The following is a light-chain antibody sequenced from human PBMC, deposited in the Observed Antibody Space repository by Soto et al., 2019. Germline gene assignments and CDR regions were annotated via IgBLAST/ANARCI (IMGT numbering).Light chain of an antibody. Sequence: DIPMTQSPSSLSASVGDRVTITCRASQSIRSYLNWYQQKPGKAPNLLIYIASSLQSGVPSRFSGSGSGTEFTLIISSLQPEDFATYYCQQSYSTPLPFGGGTKVEIK. J-gene: IGKJ4*01. V-gene: IGKV1-39*01. CDR1: QSIRSY. CDR2: IAS. CDR3: QQSYSTPLP.